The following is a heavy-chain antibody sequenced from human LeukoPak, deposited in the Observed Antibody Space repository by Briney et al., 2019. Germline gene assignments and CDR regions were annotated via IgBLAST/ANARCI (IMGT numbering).Heavy chain of an antibody. J-gene: IGHJ4*02. CDR3: ARGIVYGSGSYYKAYYFDS. V-gene: IGHV4-34*01. CDR1: GGSFSGSY. D-gene: IGHD3-10*01. CDR2: INHSGAT. Sequence: SETLSLTCSVSGGSFSGSYWSWIRQPPGKGLEWIGEINHSGATNYNPSLASRVTVSVDTSKNQFSLNLTSVTAADTAVYFCARGIVYGSGSYYKAYYFDSWGQGTLVTVSS.